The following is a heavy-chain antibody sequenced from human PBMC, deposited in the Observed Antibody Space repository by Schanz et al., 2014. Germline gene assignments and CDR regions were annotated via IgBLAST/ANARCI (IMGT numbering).Heavy chain of an antibody. CDR2: INHSGST. D-gene: IGHD2-2*01. V-gene: IGHV4-34*01. Sequence: QVQLQQWGAGLLKPSETLSLTCAVYGGSFSVYYWSWIRQPPGKGLGWIGEINHSGSTNYNPSLKSRVTISVDTSNNQFSLMLNSVTAADTAVYYCARWDHLLSGRDAFDIWGLGTMVTVSS. J-gene: IGHJ3*02. CDR1: GGSFSVYY. CDR3: ARWDHLLSGRDAFDI.